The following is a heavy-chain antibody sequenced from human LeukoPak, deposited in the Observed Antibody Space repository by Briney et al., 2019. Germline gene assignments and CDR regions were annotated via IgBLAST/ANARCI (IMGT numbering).Heavy chain of an antibody. Sequence: ASVKVSCKVSGYTLTELSMHWVRQAPGKGLEWMGGFDPEDGETIYAQKFQGRVTMTEDTSTDTAYMELSSLRSEDTAVYYCATDQGYYGSGSYPPALDYWGQGTLVTVSS. CDR2: FDPEDGET. CDR1: GYTLTELS. J-gene: IGHJ4*02. CDR3: ATDQGYYGSGSYPPALDY. V-gene: IGHV1-24*01. D-gene: IGHD3-10*01.